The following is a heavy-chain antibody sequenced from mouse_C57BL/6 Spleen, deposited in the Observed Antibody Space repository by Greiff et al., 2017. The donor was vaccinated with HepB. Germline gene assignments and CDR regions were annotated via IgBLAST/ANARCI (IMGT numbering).Heavy chain of an antibody. V-gene: IGHV1-80*01. CDR3: AREYCSSFAMDY. J-gene: IGHJ4*01. D-gene: IGHD1-1*01. CDR2: IYPGDGDT. CDR1: GYAFSSYW. Sequence: VQLQQSGAELVKPGASVKISCKASGYAFSSYWMNWVKQRPGKGLEWIGQIYPGDGDTNYNGKFKGKATLTADKSSSTAYMQLSSLTSEDSAVYFCAREYCSSFAMDYWGQGTSVTVSS.